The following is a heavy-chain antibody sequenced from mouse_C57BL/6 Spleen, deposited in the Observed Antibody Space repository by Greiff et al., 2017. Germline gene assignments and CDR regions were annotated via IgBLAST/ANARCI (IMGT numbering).Heavy chain of an antibody. V-gene: IGHV1-64*01. CDR2: IHPNSGST. CDR1: GYTFTSYW. J-gene: IGHJ2*01. CDR3: AREDDYDIFDY. Sequence: QVQLQQPGAELVKPGASVKLSCKASGYTFTSYWMHWVKQRPGQGLEWIGMIHPNSGSTNYNEKFKSKATLTVDKSSSTAYMQLSSLTSEDSAVYDCAREDDYDIFDYWGQGTTLTVSS. D-gene: IGHD2-4*01.